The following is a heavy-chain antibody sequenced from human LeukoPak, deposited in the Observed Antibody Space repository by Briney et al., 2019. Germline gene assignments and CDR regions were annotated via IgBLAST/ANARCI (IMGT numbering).Heavy chain of an antibody. CDR1: GFTFSDYW. J-gene: IGHJ6*02. Sequence: GGSLRLSCVASGFTFSDYWMSWVRQAPGKGLECVASIRYDGNEKYYMESVKGRFTTSRDHAKNSLYLQIDNLRAEDTARYFCARDGRRGVAGYGLDVWGQGTTVTVSS. CDR3: ARDGRRGVAGYGLDV. CDR2: IRYDGNEK. D-gene: IGHD1-26*01. V-gene: IGHV3-7*01.